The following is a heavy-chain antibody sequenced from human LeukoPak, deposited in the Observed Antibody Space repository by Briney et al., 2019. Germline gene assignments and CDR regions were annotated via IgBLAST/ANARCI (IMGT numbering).Heavy chain of an antibody. CDR2: ISGSGGST. Sequence: GSLRLSCAASGFTFGSYAMSWVRQAPGKGLEWVSAISGSGGSTYYADSVKGRFTISRDNSKNTLYLQMNNLRAEDTAVYYCATRGTGTTFTPSYYFDYWGQGTLVTVSS. CDR3: ATRGTGTTFTPSYYFDY. J-gene: IGHJ4*02. V-gene: IGHV3-23*01. CDR1: GFTFGSYA. D-gene: IGHD1-1*01.